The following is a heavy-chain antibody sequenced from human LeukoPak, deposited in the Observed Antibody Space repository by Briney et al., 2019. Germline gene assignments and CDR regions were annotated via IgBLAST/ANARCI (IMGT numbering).Heavy chain of an antibody. CDR3: ARAVPAATIYYLDS. J-gene: IGHJ4*02. V-gene: IGHV4-59*01. CDR1: GDSITSYY. CDR2: IYYSGST. Sequence: SETLSLTCTVSGDSITSYYWSWIRQPPGKGLEWIGYIYYSGSTNYNPSLMSRVTMSVDTSKTQFSLRLSSGTAADTAVYYCARAVPAATIYYLDSWGPGTLVTVSS. D-gene: IGHD2-2*01.